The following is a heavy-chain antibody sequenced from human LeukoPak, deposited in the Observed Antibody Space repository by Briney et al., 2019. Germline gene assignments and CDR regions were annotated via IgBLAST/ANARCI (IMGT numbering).Heavy chain of an antibody. CDR3: VKDLDDYPPSDAFDL. J-gene: IGHJ3*01. V-gene: IGHV3-64D*06. CDR2: ISSNGGNT. Sequence: PGGSLRLSCSASGFTFSDYPMHWVRQAPGKGLESVSPISSNGGNTHYADSVKGRFTISRDNSKNTLYLQMSSLRAEDTAVYYCVKDLDDYPPSDAFDLWGQGTMVTVSS. D-gene: IGHD5-24*01. CDR1: GFTFSDYP.